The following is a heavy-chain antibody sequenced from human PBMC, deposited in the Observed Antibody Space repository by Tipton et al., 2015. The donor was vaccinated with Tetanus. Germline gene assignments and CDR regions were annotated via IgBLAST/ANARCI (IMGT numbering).Heavy chain of an antibody. D-gene: IGHD1-26*01. Sequence: GLVKPSETLSLSCVVYGESFSKYYWSWIRQHPGKGLEWIGDIYYSGSTYYNPSLKSRVTISVDTSKNQFSLKLNSVTAADTAVYYCARDQARGARGWNYFDYWGQGTLVTVSS. V-gene: IGHV4-34*09. CDR3: ARDQARGARGWNYFDY. J-gene: IGHJ4*02. CDR2: IYYSGST. CDR1: GESFSKYY.